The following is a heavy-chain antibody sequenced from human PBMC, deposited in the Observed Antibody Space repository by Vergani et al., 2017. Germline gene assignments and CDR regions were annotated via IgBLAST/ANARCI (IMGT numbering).Heavy chain of an antibody. CDR2: IWYDGSNK. CDR1: GLTFSSYG. J-gene: IGHJ5*02. Sequence: QVQLVESGGGVVQPGRSLRLSCAASGLTFSSYGMHWVRQAPGKGLEWVAVIWYDGSNKYYADSVKGRFTISRDNSKNTLYLQMNSLRAEDMAVYYCARDPQHYYDSSGYYLGWFDPWGQGTLVTVSS. V-gene: IGHV3-33*01. D-gene: IGHD3-22*01. CDR3: ARDPQHYYDSSGYYLGWFDP.